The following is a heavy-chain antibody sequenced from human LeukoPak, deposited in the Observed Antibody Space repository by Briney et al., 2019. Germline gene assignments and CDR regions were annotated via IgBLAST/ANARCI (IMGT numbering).Heavy chain of an antibody. V-gene: IGHV3-64*04. CDR2: ISSNGGSA. CDR1: GFTFSTYA. CDR3: ARDNPRLLWFGELDY. Sequence: GGSLRLSCSASGFTFSTYAMYWVRQAPGKGLEYVSAISSNGGSAYYADSVKGRFTISRDNSKNTLYLQMNSLRAEDTAVYYCARDNPRLLWFGELDYWGQGTLVTVSS. J-gene: IGHJ4*02. D-gene: IGHD3-10*01.